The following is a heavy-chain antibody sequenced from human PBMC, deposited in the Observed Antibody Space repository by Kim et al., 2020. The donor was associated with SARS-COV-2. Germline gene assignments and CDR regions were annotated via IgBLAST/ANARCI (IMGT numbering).Heavy chain of an antibody. V-gene: IGHV1-18*01. Sequence: ASVKVSCKASGYTFTSYGISWVRQAPGQGLEWMGWISAYNGNTNYAQKLQGRVTMTTDTSTSTAYMELRSLRSDDTAVYYCARDFAWGLWFGEFRGDGNAFDIWGQGTMVTVSS. CDR3: ARDFAWGLWFGEFRGDGNAFDI. J-gene: IGHJ3*02. CDR1: GYTFTSYG. CDR2: ISAYNGNT. D-gene: IGHD3-10*01.